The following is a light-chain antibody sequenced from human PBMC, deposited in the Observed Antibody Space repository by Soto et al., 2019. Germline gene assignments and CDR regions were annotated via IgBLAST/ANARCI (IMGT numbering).Light chain of an antibody. Sequence: DIPMTQSPSTLSASVGDRVTITCRASQSISTWLAWDQQKPGEAPKLLIYKASSLESGVPSRFSGGGSGTEFTLTISSLQPDDFATYFCQQYSSYSWTFGPGTMVEVK. CDR3: QQYSSYSWT. CDR2: KAS. V-gene: IGKV1-5*03. J-gene: IGKJ1*01. CDR1: QSISTW.